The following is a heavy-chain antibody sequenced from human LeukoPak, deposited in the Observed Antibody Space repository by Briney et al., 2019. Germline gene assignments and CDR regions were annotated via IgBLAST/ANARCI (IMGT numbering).Heavy chain of an antibody. CDR3: ARDFRSFTMSDALNWFDP. CDR2: ISAYNGNT. J-gene: IGHJ5*02. Sequence: GASVKVSCKASGYTFTSYGISWVRQAPGQGLEWMGWISAYNGNTNYAQKLQGRVTMTTDTSTSTAYMELRSLRSDDTAVYYCARDFRSFTMSDALNWFDPWGQGTLVTVSS. V-gene: IGHV1-18*01. D-gene: IGHD3-10*02. CDR1: GYTFTSYG.